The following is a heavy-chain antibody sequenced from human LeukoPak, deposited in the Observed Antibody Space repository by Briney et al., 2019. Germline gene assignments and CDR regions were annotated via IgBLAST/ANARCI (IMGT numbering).Heavy chain of an antibody. D-gene: IGHD2-15*01. V-gene: IGHV3-23*01. CDR3: AKGSASVRPYYFDN. Sequence: GGSLRLSCAASGFTFSSYSMNWVRQAPGKGLDWVSAISGSGTSTWYADSVKGRFTISRDNSKNTLDLQMNSLRADDTAVYYCAKGSASVRPYYFDNWGQGILVTVSS. CDR1: GFTFSSYS. J-gene: IGHJ4*02. CDR2: ISGSGTST.